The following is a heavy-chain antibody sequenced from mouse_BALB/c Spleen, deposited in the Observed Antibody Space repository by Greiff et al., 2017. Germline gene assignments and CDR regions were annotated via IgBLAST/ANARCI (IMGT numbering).Heavy chain of an antibody. CDR3: ARSNYGNLDYAMDY. CDR1: GFTFSSFG. J-gene: IGHJ4*01. V-gene: IGHV5-17*02. Sequence: EVKLVESGGGLVQPGGSRKLSCAASGFTFSSFGMHWVRQAPEKGLEWVAYISSGSSTIYYADTVKGRFTISRDNPKNTLFLQMTSLRSEDTAMYYCARSNYGNLDYAMDYWGQGTSVTVSS. CDR2: ISSGSSTI. D-gene: IGHD2-1*01.